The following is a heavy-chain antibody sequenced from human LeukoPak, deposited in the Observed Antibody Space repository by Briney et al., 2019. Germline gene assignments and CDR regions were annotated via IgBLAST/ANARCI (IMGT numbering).Heavy chain of an antibody. V-gene: IGHV1-69*13. CDR2: IIPIFGTA. D-gene: IGHD3-3*01. CDR3: ARDREGDFWSGHNAFDI. Sequence: SVKVSCKASGGTFSSYAISWVRQAPGQGLEWMGGIIPIFGTANYAQKFQGRVTITADESTSTAYMELSSLRSEDTAVYYCARDREGDFWSGHNAFDIWGQGTMVTASS. CDR1: GGTFSSYA. J-gene: IGHJ3*02.